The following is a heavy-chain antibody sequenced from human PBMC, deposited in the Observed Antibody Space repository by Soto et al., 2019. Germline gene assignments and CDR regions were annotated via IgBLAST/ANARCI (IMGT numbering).Heavy chain of an antibody. V-gene: IGHV3-13*01. D-gene: IGHD2-15*01. J-gene: IGHJ4*02. CDR3: ARDRLDCSGGSCYYVIDY. CDR1: GFTFSSYD. Sequence: PGGSLRLSCAASGFTFSSYDMHWVRQATGKGLEWVSAIGTAGDTYYPGSVKGRFTISRENAKNSLYLQMNSLRAEDTAVYYCARDRLDCSGGSCYYVIDYWGQGTLVNGSS. CDR2: IGTAGDT.